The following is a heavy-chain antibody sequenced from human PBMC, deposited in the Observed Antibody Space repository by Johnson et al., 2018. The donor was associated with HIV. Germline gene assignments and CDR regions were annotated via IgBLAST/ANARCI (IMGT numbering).Heavy chain of an antibody. CDR2: IRYDGSNK. V-gene: IGHV3-30*02. D-gene: IGHD1-26*01. CDR3: AKVVGSGATGDAVDI. J-gene: IGHJ3*02. CDR1: GFTFSSYG. Sequence: QVRLVESGGGMVQPGGSLRLSCAASGFTFSSYGMHWVRQAPGKGLEGVAFIRYDGSNKYYADSVKGRFTISRDNSKNTLELQMNSLRAEDTAVYYCAKVVGSGATGDAVDIWGQGTMVTVSS.